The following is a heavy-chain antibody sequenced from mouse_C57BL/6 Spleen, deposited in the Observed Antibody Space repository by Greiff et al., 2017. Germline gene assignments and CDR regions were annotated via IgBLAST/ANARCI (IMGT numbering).Heavy chain of an antibody. Sequence: VMLVESGPGLVAPSQSLSITCTVSGFSLTSYAMSWVRQPPGKGLEWLGVIWAGGGTNYNSALKSRLSISKDNSKSQVFLKMNSLQTDDTARYYCATLDSSGFAWFAYWGQGTLVTVSA. CDR1: GFSLTSYA. CDR3: ATLDSSGFAWFAY. D-gene: IGHD3-2*02. J-gene: IGHJ3*01. CDR2: IWAGGGT. V-gene: IGHV2-9-1*01.